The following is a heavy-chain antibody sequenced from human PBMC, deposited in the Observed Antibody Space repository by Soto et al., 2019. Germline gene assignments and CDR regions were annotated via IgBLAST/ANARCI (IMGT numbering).Heavy chain of an antibody. CDR1: VFNFRSYW. CDR3: ERGTQKTGVDY. CDR2: IKEDGREM. Sequence: GGSLRLSCAASVFNFRSYWMNWVRQAPGKGLEWVANIKEDGREMHYVDSVKGRFTVSRDNAKNSLYLQMNSLRDEDTAVYYCERGTQKTGVDYWGLGTMGTVSS. V-gene: IGHV3-7*03. J-gene: IGHJ4*02. D-gene: IGHD7-27*01.